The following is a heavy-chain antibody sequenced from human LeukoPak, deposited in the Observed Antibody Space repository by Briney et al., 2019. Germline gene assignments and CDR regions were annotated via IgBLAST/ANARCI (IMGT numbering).Heavy chain of an antibody. CDR3: ASARIAAHFDY. CDR1: GVSVSSGGYS. CDR2: IYHSGNI. D-gene: IGHD6-6*01. Sequence: PSETLSLTCAVSGVSVSSGGYSWNWIRQPPGKGLEWIGYIYHSGNIYCNPSLRHRVSISVDRSKNQVSLMLSSVTAADSAVYYCASARIAAHFDYWGQGTLVTVSS. J-gene: IGHJ4*02. V-gene: IGHV4-30-2*01.